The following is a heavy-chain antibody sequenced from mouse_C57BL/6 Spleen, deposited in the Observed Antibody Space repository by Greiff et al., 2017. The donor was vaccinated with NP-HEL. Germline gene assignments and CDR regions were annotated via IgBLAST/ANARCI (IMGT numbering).Heavy chain of an antibody. V-gene: IGHV1-50*01. Sequence: VQLQQSGAELVKPGASVKLSCKASGYTFTSYWMQWVKQRPGQGLEWIGEIDPSDSYTNYNQKFKGKATLTVDTSSSTAYMQLSSLTSEDSAVYYGARRGDYSNPWFAYWGQGTRVTVSA. CDR2: IDPSDSYT. J-gene: IGHJ3*01. D-gene: IGHD2-5*01. CDR1: GYTFTSYW. CDR3: ARRGDYSNPWFAY.